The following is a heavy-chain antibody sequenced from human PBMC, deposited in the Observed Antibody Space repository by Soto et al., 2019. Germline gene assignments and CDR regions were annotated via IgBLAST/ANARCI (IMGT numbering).Heavy chain of an antibody. CDR1: GYSFNAYW. CDR3: ARHSISVAGTFDN. CDR2: IYPADSDT. D-gene: IGHD6-19*01. J-gene: IGHJ4*02. V-gene: IGHV5-51*01. Sequence: EVQLVQSGAEVKKPGESLKISCKTSGYSFNAYWIDWLRQMPGKGLEWMGIIYPADSDTRYSPSFQGQVTISVDKSISTAYLQLTSLKASDTAMYYCARHSISVAGTFDNWGQGTLVTVSS.